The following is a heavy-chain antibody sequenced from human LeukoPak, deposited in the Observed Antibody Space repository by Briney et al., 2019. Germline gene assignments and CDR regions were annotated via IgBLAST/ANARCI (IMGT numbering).Heavy chain of an antibody. CDR3: ARDTVNGPFVISLDL. J-gene: IGHJ6*02. V-gene: IGHV3-48*03. CDR2: INSADNVQ. CDR1: GFSLRSSE. D-gene: IGHD2-8*01. Sequence: HPGGSLRLSCAASGFSLRSSEMNWVRQAPGKGPEWVAHINSADNVQYYTDSVRGRFTMSRDNAKDLLFLQMNSLRDDDTAVYYCARDTVNGPFVISLDLWGQGTTVTVSS.